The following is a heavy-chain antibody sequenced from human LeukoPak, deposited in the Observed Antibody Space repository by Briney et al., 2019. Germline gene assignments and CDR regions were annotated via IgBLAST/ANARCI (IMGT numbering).Heavy chain of an antibody. J-gene: IGHJ6*02. CDR3: ARGVAGTHYSYYYGMDV. Sequence: PGGSLRLSCAASGFTFSNYGMTWVRQAPGKGLEWVSSISGSGGSTYYADSVKGRFTISRDNSKNTLYLQMNSLRAEDTAVYYCARGVAGTHYSYYYGMDVWGQGTAVTVSS. V-gene: IGHV3-23*01. CDR1: GFTFSNYG. D-gene: IGHD6-19*01. CDR2: ISGSGGST.